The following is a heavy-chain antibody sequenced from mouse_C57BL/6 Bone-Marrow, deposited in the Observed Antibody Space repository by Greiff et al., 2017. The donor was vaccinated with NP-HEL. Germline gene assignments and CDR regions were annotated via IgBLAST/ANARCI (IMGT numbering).Heavy chain of an antibody. V-gene: IGHV1-76*01. Sequence: VQLQQSGAELVRPGASVKLSCKASGYTFTDYYINWVKQRPGQGLEWIARIYPGSGNTYYNEKFKGKATLTAEKSSSTAYMQLSSLTSEDSAVYFCARGGILRYHYAMDYWGQGTSVTVSS. D-gene: IGHD1-1*01. CDR1: GYTFTDYY. CDR3: ARGGILRYHYAMDY. J-gene: IGHJ4*01. CDR2: IYPGSGNT.